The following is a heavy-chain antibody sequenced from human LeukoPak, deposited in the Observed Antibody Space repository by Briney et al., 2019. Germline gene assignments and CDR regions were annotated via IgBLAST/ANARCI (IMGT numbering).Heavy chain of an antibody. Sequence: EASVKVSCKASGYTFTSYAMHWVRQAPGQRLEWTGWINAGNGNTKYSQKFQGRVTITRDTSASTAYMELSSLRSEDTAVYYCARDHWELLSSYWYFDLWGRGTLVTVSS. J-gene: IGHJ2*01. CDR2: INAGNGNT. CDR1: GYTFTSYA. D-gene: IGHD1-26*01. CDR3: ARDHWELLSSYWYFDL. V-gene: IGHV1-3*01.